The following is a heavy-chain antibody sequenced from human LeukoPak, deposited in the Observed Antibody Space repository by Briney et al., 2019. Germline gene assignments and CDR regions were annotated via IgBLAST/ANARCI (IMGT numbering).Heavy chain of an antibody. CDR3: ARGRAYYYGAVSEFDY. CDR2: INPNSGGT. D-gene: IGHD3-10*01. CDR1: GYTFTDYY. J-gene: IGHJ4*02. V-gene: IGHV1-2*02. Sequence: ASVKVSCKPSGYTFTDYYMHWVRQAPGQGLEWMGWINPNSGGTNYAQKFQGRVTMTRDTSISTAYMELSRLRSDDTAVYYCARGRAYYYGAVSEFDYWGQGTLVTVSP.